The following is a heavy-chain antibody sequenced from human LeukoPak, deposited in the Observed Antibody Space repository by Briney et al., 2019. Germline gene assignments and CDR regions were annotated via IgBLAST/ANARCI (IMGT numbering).Heavy chain of an antibody. CDR3: ARSCPSINYGDYVTWNWFDP. D-gene: IGHD4-17*01. J-gene: IGHJ5*02. CDR1: GGSFSGYY. V-gene: IGHV4-34*01. CDR2: INHSGST. Sequence: PSETLSLTCAVYGGSFSGYYWSWVRQPPGKGLEWIGEINHSGSTNYNPSLKSRVTISVDTSKNQFSLKLSSVPAADTAVYYCARSCPSINYGDYVTWNWFDPWGQGTLVTVSS.